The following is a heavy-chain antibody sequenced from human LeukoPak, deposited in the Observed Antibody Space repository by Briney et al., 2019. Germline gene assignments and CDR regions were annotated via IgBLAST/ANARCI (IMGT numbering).Heavy chain of an antibody. J-gene: IGHJ2*01. CDR3: TTTYYDNGPWYFDL. CDR2: IKSKTDGGTT. Sequence: GGSLRLSCAASVFTFSNSWMSWVRQAPGKGLEWVGRIKSKTDGGTTDYAAPVKGRFTISRDDSKNTLYLQMNSLKTEDTAVYYCTTTYYDNGPWYFDLWGRGTLVTVSS. D-gene: IGHD3-22*01. V-gene: IGHV3-15*01. CDR1: VFTFSNSW.